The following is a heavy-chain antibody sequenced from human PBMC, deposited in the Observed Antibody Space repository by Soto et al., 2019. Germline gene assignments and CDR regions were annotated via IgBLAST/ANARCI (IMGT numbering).Heavy chain of an antibody. Sequence: QVQLVESGGGVVQPGRSLRLSCAASGFTFSSYAMHWVRQAPGKGLEWVAVISYDGSNKYYADSVKGRLTISRDNSKNTLCLQMSGLRAEGTAVYYCARDPLWGTAMVLWYFDLWGRGTLVTVSS. CDR3: ARDPLWGTAMVLWYFDL. J-gene: IGHJ2*01. CDR1: GFTFSSYA. CDR2: ISYDGSNK. V-gene: IGHV3-30-3*01. D-gene: IGHD5-18*01.